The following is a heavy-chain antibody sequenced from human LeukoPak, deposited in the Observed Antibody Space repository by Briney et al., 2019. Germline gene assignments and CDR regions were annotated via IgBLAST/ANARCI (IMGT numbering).Heavy chain of an antibody. CDR3: TFDRAGTGAFDI. CDR1: GFTFSSYS. CDR2: ISSSSSYI. Sequence: GGSLRLSCAASGFTFSSYSMNWVRQAPGKGLECVSSISSSSSYIYYADSVNGRFTISRDNAKNSLYLQMNSLTAEDTAVYYCTFDRAGTGAFDIWGQGTMVTVSS. J-gene: IGHJ3*02. D-gene: IGHD6-19*01. V-gene: IGHV3-21*01.